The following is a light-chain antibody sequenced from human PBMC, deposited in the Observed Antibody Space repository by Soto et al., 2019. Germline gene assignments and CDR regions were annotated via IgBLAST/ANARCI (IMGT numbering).Light chain of an antibody. CDR3: QQYNNWPPFT. CDR2: AAS. CDR1: QSVSSS. Sequence: EIVMTQSPATLSVSPGERVTLSCRASQSVSSSLAWYQQKPGQAPRLLIYAASTKATGIPARFSGSGSGTEFTLTISSLQSEDFAVYYCQQYNNWPPFTFGPGTKVDIK. V-gene: IGKV3-15*01. J-gene: IGKJ3*01.